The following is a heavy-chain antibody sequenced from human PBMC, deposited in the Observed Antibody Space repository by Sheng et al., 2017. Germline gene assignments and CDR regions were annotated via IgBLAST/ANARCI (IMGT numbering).Heavy chain of an antibody. V-gene: IGHV3-48*03. CDR3: SRGLGDQYRFYGTDL. D-gene: IGHD2-21*02. CDR2: ISSSGSNK. J-gene: IGHJ6*02. Sequence: EAQLVESGGTLIQPGGSLKLSCAASGFVFSDYEMNWVRQALGKGLEWVSYISSSGSNKFYADSMEGRFIVSRDNAKNSLYLQMNNLRAEDTAVYYCSRGLGDQYRFYGTDLWGQGTTVIVSS. CDR1: GFVFSDYE.